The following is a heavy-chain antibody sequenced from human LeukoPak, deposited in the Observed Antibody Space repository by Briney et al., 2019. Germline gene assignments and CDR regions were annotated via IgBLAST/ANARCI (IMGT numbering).Heavy chain of an antibody. CDR2: IFTSGST. J-gene: IGHJ6*03. V-gene: IGHV4-61*02. CDR3: ARVRRWFGEAGDYYYMDV. Sequence: KPSETLSLTCTVSGDSISSSTFYWSWIRQPAGKGLEWIGRIFTSGSTNYNPSLKSRVTMSVDTSKNQFSLKLSSVTAADTAVYYCARVRRWFGEAGDYYYMDVWGKGTTVTISS. CDR1: GDSISSSTFY. D-gene: IGHD3-10*01.